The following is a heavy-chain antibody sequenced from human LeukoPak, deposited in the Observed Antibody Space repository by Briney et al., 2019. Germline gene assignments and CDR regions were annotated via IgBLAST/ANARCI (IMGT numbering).Heavy chain of an antibody. D-gene: IGHD1-26*01. J-gene: IGHJ4*02. CDR2: IYYSGST. V-gene: IGHV4-39*07. CDR3: ARYREVGATVDY. Sequence: PSETLSLTCTVSGGSISSSSYYWGWIRQPPGKGLEWIGSIYYSGSTYYNPSLASLKSRVTISGDTSKNQFSLTLSSVTAADTAVYYCARYREVGATVDYWGQGTLVTVSS. CDR1: GGSISSSSYY.